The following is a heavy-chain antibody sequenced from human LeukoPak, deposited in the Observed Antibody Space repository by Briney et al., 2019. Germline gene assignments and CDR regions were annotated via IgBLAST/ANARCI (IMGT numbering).Heavy chain of an antibody. CDR1: GLTFSSYA. CDR2: ISGSGGST. V-gene: IGHV3-23*01. J-gene: IGHJ4*02. CDR3: AKDLRHVGATNY. D-gene: IGHD1-26*01. Sequence: GGSLRLSCAASGLTFSSYAMSWVRQAPGKGLEWVSAISGSGGSTYYADSVKGRFTISRDNSKNTLYLQMNSLRAEDTAVYYCAKDLRHVGATNYWGQGTLVTVSS.